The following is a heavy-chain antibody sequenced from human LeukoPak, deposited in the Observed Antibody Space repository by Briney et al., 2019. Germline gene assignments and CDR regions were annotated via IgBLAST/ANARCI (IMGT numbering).Heavy chain of an antibody. J-gene: IGHJ6*02. CDR2: INQSGST. CDR3: ARAQGGGGNHGMDV. D-gene: IGHD2-15*01. CDR1: GESFSGYY. Sequence: SETLSLTCAVYGESFSGYYWSWIRQPPGTGLEWIGEINQSGSTNYNPSLKSRVTISVDTSKNQFSLKLSSVTAADTAVYYCARAQGGGGNHGMDVWGQGTTVTVSS. V-gene: IGHV4-34*01.